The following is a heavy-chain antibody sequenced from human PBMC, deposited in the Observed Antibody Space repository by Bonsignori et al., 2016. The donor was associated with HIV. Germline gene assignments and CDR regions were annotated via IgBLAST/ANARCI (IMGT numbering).Heavy chain of an antibody. CDR3: ARDGRGTVLPASWYYYYYYYMDV. Sequence: WIRQPPGKGLEWVSSISSSSSYIYYADSVKGRFTISRDNAKNSLYLQMNSLRAEDTAVYYCARDGRGTVLPASWYYYYYYYMDVWGKGTTVTVSS. J-gene: IGHJ6*03. CDR2: ISSSSSYI. D-gene: IGHD2-2*01. V-gene: IGHV3-21*01.